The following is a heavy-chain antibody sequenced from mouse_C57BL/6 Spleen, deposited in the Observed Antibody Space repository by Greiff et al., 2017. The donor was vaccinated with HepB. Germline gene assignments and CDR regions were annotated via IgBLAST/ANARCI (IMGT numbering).Heavy chain of an antibody. Sequence: EVQLQQSGPELVKPGASVKISCKASGYSFTDYNMNWVKQSNGKSLEWIGVINPNYGTTSYNQKFKGKATLTVDQSSSTAYMQRNSLTSEDSAVYYGARGEDYGYDGFDYWGQGTTLTVSS. CDR3: ARGEDYGYDGFDY. CDR2: INPNYGTT. J-gene: IGHJ2*01. CDR1: GYSFTDYN. D-gene: IGHD2-2*01. V-gene: IGHV1-39*01.